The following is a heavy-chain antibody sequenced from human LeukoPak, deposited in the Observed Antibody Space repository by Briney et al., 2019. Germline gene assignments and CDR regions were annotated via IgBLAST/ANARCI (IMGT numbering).Heavy chain of an antibody. CDR2: KREEGSKN. Sequence: PGGSLRLFCAASGFIFRNYVMLWVRQSPGKGLEGVAYKREEGSKNLYGDSVKVRFTISRDNSKITLYLQMNSLRGEDTAVYYCANGDCRGGRCSSGAYWGQGTLVTVSS. J-gene: IGHJ4*02. CDR1: GFIFRNYV. CDR3: ANGDCRGGRCSSGAY. D-gene: IGHD2-15*01. V-gene: IGHV3-30*02.